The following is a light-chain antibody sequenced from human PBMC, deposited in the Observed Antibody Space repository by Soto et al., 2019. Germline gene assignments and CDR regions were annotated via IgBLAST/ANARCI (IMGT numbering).Light chain of an antibody. Sequence: EIVLTQSPATLSLSPGERATLSCRASQSVSSYLAWYQQKPGQAPSLLIYDASNRATGIPARFSGSGSGTDFTLTISSREPEDFAVYYCQQRSNWALTFGGGTKVEIK. CDR2: DAS. V-gene: IGKV3-11*01. J-gene: IGKJ4*01. CDR3: QQRSNWALT. CDR1: QSVSSY.